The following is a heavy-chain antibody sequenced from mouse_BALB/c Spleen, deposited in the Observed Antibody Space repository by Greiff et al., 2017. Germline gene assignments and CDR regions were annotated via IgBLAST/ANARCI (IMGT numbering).Heavy chain of an antibody. Sequence: EVMLVESGGGLVKPGGSLKLSCAASGFTFSSYAMSWVRQSPEKRLEWVAEISSGGSYTYYPDTVTGRFTISRDNAKNTLYLEMSSLRSEDTAMYYCAREHDYDGYWYFDVWGAGTTVTVSS. CDR2: ISSGGSYT. J-gene: IGHJ1*01. V-gene: IGHV5-9-4*01. CDR3: AREHDYDGYWYFDV. CDR1: GFTFSSYA. D-gene: IGHD2-4*01.